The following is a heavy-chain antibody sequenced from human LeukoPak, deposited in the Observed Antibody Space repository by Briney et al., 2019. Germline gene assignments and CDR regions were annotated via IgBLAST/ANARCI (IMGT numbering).Heavy chain of an antibody. D-gene: IGHD3-10*01. CDR3: ARSITMPLY. J-gene: IGHJ4*02. CDR2: INHSGST. CDR1: GGSFSGYY. Sequence: SETLSLTCAVYGGSFSGYYWSWIRQPPGKGLEWIGEINHSGSTNYNPSLKSRVTISVGTSKNQFSLKLSSVTAADTAVYYCARSITMPLYWGQGTLVTVSS. V-gene: IGHV4-34*01.